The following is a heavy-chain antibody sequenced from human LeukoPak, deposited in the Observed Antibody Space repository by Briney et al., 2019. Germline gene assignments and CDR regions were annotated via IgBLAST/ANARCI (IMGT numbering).Heavy chain of an antibody. CDR1: GFTFSSYA. CDR3: AKDSSGTLFWFDP. J-gene: IGHJ5*02. D-gene: IGHD6-13*01. CDR2: IMFDGANK. Sequence: AGGSLRLSCAASGFTFSSYAMHWVRQAPGKGLEWVAVIMFDGANKYYADSVKGRLTISRDTPKNTLYLQTNSLRAEDTAVYYCAKDSSGTLFWFDPWGQGTLVTVSS. V-gene: IGHV3-33*06.